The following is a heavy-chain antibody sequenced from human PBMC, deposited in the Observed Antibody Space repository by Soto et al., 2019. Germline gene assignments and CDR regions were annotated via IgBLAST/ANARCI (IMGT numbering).Heavy chain of an antibody. CDR3: ANLPRSGWHHYYYGMDI. CDR1: GFTFSNYG. D-gene: IGHD6-19*01. J-gene: IGHJ6*02. CDR2: ISHDENIK. V-gene: IGHV3-30*18. Sequence: QVQLVESGGTVIQPGRSLRLSCAASGFTFSNYGMHWFRQAPGTGLEWVAVISHDENIKVYTDSVKGRFSISRDNSKNTLYLQMSSLRPEDTAVYYCANLPRSGWHHYYYGMDIWGQGTTVTVSS.